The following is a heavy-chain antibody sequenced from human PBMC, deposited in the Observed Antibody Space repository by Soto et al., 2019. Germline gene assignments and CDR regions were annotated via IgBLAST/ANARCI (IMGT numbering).Heavy chain of an antibody. J-gene: IGHJ4*02. D-gene: IGHD3-10*01. CDR2: IDVGSANA. Sequence: GASVKVSCKTSGFTFSSSAVHWVRQARGHRLQWIGWIDVGSANANYAQMLQGRVTITRDTSASTAYMELSSLRSEDTAVYYCARDAGSFDYWGQGTLVTVSS. V-gene: IGHV1-58*01. CDR3: ARDAGSFDY. CDR1: GFTFSSSA.